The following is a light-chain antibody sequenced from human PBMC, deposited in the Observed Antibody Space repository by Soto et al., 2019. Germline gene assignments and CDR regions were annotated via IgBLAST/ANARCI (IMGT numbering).Light chain of an antibody. V-gene: IGKV3-20*01. J-gene: IGKJ5*01. CDR1: ESVSDNY. CDR3: QQYNNWPFS. Sequence: EIVLTQSPGTLSLSPGERATLSCRASESVSDNYLAWYQQRSGQAPRLVIYGASSRASAVPDRFSGSGSGADFTLTISRLEPEDFAVYFCQQYNNWPFSFGQGTRLEIK. CDR2: GAS.